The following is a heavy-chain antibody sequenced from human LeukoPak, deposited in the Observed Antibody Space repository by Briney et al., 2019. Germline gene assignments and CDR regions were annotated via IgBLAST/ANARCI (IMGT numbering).Heavy chain of an antibody. CDR3: ARGIRYCSSTSCYRRFNWFDP. D-gene: IGHD2-2*02. Sequence: SETLSLTCTVSGGSISSYYWSWIRQPPGKGLEWIGYIYYSGSTNYNPSLKSRLTISVDTSKNQFSLKLSSVTAADTAVYYCARGIRYCSSTSCYRRFNWFDPWGQGTLVTVS. J-gene: IGHJ5*02. CDR2: IYYSGST. CDR1: GGSISSYY. V-gene: IGHV4-59*01.